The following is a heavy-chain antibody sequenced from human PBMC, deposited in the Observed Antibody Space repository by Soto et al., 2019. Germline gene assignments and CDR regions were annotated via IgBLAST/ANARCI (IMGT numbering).Heavy chain of an antibody. CDR1: GFTFTNAW. V-gene: IGHV3-15*07. J-gene: IGHJ4*01. D-gene: IGHD3-22*01. CDR2: IKSKTDGGTT. CDR3: TTDSYSTIIIVRFDY. Sequence: GGSLRLSCAASGFTFTNAWINWVRQAPGKGLEWVGRIKSKTDGGTTDYAEPVKGRFAISRDDSNNMEYLQMNSLKIEDTAVYYCTTDSYSTIIIVRFDYWGHGTLVTVSS.